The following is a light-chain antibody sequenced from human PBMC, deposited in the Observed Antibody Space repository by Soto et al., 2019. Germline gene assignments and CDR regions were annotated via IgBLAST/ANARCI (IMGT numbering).Light chain of an antibody. V-gene: IGKV2-28*01. CDR1: QSLLHSNGYNY. CDR3: MQALQTPRT. CDR2: LGS. J-gene: IGKJ1*01. Sequence: DIVMTQSPLSLPVTPGEPASISCRSSQSLLHSNGYNYLDWYLQKPGQSPQLLIYLGSNRASGVPDRFSGSGSGTDFTLKISRVEXEDVGVYYCMQALQTPRTFGQGTKVEIK.